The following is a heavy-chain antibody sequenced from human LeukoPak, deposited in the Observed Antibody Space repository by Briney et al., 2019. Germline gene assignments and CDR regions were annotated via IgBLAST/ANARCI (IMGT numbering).Heavy chain of an antibody. J-gene: IGHJ4*02. CDR1: GFTFSTYS. CDR3: ARGRSSIHNYCFDY. V-gene: IGHV3-21*01. CDR2: ISSSSSHI. Sequence: GGSLRLSCAASGFTFSTYSMNWVRQAPGKGLECVSSISSSSSHIYYAESVKGRFTMSRDNAKNSLYLQMNSLRAEDTAVYYCARGRSSIHNYCFDYWGQGTLVTVSS. D-gene: IGHD6-13*01.